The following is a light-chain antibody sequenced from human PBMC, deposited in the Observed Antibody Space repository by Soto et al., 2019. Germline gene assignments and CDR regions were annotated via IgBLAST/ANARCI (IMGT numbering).Light chain of an antibody. V-gene: IGKV1-5*03. CDR3: QQSDSLWT. CDR1: QSISSW. CDR2: KAS. Sequence: DIQMTQSPSTLSASVGDTVTITCRASQSISSWLAWYQQKPGKAPKLLIYKASSLQTGVPSRFSGSGSATEFTLTISSLQPDDFATYYCQQSDSLWTFGQGTKVEIK. J-gene: IGKJ1*01.